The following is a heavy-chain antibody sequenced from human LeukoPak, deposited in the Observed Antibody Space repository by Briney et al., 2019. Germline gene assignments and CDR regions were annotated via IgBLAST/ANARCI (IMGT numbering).Heavy chain of an antibody. CDR2: IIPIFGTA. CDR3: GYGDYVGYFDY. V-gene: IGHV1-69*01. D-gene: IGHD4-17*01. Sequence: SVKVSCKASGGTFSSYAISWVRQAPGQGLEWMGGIIPIFGTANYAQKFQGRVTITADESTSAAYMELSSLRSEDTAVYYCGYGDYVGYFDYWGQGTPVTVSS. CDR1: GGTFSSYA. J-gene: IGHJ4*02.